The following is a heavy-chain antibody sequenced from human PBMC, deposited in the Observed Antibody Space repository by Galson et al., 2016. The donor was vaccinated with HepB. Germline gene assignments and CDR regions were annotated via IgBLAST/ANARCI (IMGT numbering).Heavy chain of an antibody. CDR2: IRRTGGTK. Sequence: SLRLSCAASDFTFKNFYMTWIRQAPGKGLEWIAYIRRTGGTKYYVDSVRGRFTHSRDNAEKSLYLHIVSLRGEDTAIYYCARGNGWAIRSWRSPNPYSFDLWGQGALVNVSS. V-gene: IGHV3-11*01. CDR3: ARGNGWAIRSWRSPNPYSFDL. J-gene: IGHJ4*02. D-gene: IGHD3-16*01. CDR1: DFTFKNFY.